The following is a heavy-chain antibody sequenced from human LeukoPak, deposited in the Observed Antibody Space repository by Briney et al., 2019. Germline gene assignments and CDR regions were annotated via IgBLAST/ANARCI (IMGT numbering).Heavy chain of an antibody. D-gene: IGHD3-22*01. J-gene: IGHJ4*02. CDR1: GFTFSSYW. V-gene: IGHV3-74*01. CDR3: IRSVYDGSGYYRVLEY. CDR2: INSDGSSR. Sequence: GGSLRLSCAASGFTFSSYWMHWVRQAPGKGLVWVSRINSDGSSRNYADSVKGRLTISRDNAKNTLYLHMNSLRAEDTAVYYCIRSVYDGSGYYRVLEYWGQGTLVTVSS.